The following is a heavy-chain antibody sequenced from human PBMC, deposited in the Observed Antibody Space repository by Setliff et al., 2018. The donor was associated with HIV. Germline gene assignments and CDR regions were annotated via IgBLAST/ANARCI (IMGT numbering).Heavy chain of an antibody. CDR1: GGSFSNYY. D-gene: IGHD2-8*01. CDR3: ARDAPTVYANGWFDP. J-gene: IGHJ5*02. V-gene: IGHV4-34*01. CDR2: LSPSGTT. Sequence: SETLSLTCTVYGGSFSNYYTNWIRQPPGKGLEWIGELSPSGTTRSNPSLQSRVTISVDTSKNQFSLKLSSVTAADTAVYYCARDAPTVYANGWFDPWGQGTLVTVSS.